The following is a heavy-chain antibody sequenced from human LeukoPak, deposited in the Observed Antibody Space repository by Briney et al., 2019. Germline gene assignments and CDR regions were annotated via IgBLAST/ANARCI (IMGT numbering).Heavy chain of an antibody. Sequence: GGSLRLSCAASGFTFTTYAMSWVRQAPGKGLKWVSSISNSGESTYYADSVKGRFTVSRDNSKNTIYLQMNRLRAEDTAVYFCAKNGPVVGIFRAFDYWGQGTLVTVSS. CDR1: GFTFTTYA. J-gene: IGHJ4*02. CDR2: ISNSGEST. CDR3: AKNGPVVGIFRAFDY. D-gene: IGHD2-15*01. V-gene: IGHV3-23*01.